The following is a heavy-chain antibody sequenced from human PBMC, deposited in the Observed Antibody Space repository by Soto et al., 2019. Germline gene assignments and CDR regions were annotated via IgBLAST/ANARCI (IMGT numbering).Heavy chain of an antibody. CDR3: ARDPGLLWFGGDAFDI. V-gene: IGHV3-7*01. CDR2: IKQDGSEK. J-gene: IGHJ3*02. D-gene: IGHD3-10*01. CDR1: GFTFSSYW. Sequence: GGSLRLSCAASGFTFSSYWMSWVRQAPGKGLEWVANIKQDGSEKYYVDSVKGRFTISRDNAKNSLYLQMNSLRAEDTAVYYCARDPGLLWFGGDAFDIWGQGTMVTVSS.